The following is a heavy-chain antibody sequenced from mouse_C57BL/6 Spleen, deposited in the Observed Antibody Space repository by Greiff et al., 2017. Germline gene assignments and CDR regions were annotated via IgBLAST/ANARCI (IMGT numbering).Heavy chain of an antibody. Sequence: VQLQQSGAELVKPGASVKISCKASGYAFSSYWMNWVKQRPGKGLEWIGQIYPGDGDTNYNGKFKGKATLTADKSSSTAYMQLSSLTSEDSAVYFCARQGDYGPGYPMDYWGQGTSVTVSS. J-gene: IGHJ4*01. V-gene: IGHV1-80*01. CDR1: GYAFSSYW. CDR2: IYPGDGDT. CDR3: ARQGDYGPGYPMDY. D-gene: IGHD2-4*01.